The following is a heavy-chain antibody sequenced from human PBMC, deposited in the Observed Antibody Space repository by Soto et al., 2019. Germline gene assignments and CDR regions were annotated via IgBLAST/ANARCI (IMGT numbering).Heavy chain of an antibody. Sequence: GSLRLSCAASGFTFSSYGMHWVRQAPCKGLEWVAVISYDGSNKYYADSVKGRFTISRDNSKNTLYLRMNSLRAEDTAVYYCAKDQQLRPLYYYYYYMDVWGKGTTVTVSS. CDR3: AKDQQLRPLYYYYYYMDV. CDR1: GFTFSSYG. D-gene: IGHD1-1*01. J-gene: IGHJ6*03. CDR2: ISYDGSNK. V-gene: IGHV3-30*18.